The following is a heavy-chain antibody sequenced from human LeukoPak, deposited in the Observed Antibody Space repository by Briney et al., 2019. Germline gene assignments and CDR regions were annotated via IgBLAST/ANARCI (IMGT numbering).Heavy chain of an antibody. J-gene: IGHJ4*02. Sequence: AASVTVSCKASGGTFSSYAISWVRQAPGQGLEWMGGIIPIFGTANYAQKFQGRVTITTDESTSTAYMELSSLRSEDTAVYYCARDHGAGYYFDYWGQGTLVTVSS. V-gene: IGHV1-69*05. CDR2: IIPIFGTA. D-gene: IGHD1-26*01. CDR3: ARDHGAGYYFDY. CDR1: GGTFSSYA.